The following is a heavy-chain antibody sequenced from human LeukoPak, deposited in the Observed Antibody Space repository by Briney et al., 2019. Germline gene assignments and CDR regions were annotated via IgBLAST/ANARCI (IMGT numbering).Heavy chain of an antibody. J-gene: IGHJ6*02. Sequence: PSETLSLTYTVSGGSISSYYWSWIRQPPGKGLEWIGYIYYSGSTNYNPSLKSRVTISVDTSKNQFSLKLSSVTAADTAVYYCARHLTDCSGGSCYEVYYYYGMDVWGQGTTVTVSS. D-gene: IGHD2-15*01. V-gene: IGHV4-59*08. CDR1: GGSISSYY. CDR3: ARHLTDCSGGSCYEVYYYYGMDV. CDR2: IYYSGST.